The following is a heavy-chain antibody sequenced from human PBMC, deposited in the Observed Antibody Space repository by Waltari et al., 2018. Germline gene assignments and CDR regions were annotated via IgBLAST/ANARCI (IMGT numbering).Heavy chain of an antibody. CDR2: ISGSGGST. D-gene: IGHD2-21*02. CDR3: AKGDGGNSVGPFDY. CDR1: AFTCSSYA. V-gene: IGHV3-23*01. Sequence: EVQLLESGGDLVQPGGSLRLSCAASAFTCSSYAMSWVRQAPGKGLEWVSAISGSGGSTYYADSVKGRFTISRDNSKNTLYLQMNSLRAEDTAVYYCAKGDGGNSVGPFDYWGQGTLVTVSS. J-gene: IGHJ4*02.